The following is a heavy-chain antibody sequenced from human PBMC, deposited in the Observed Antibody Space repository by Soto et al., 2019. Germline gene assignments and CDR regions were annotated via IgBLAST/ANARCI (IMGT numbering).Heavy chain of an antibody. CDR2: IIPIFGTA. CDR1: GGTFSSYA. J-gene: IGHJ6*02. D-gene: IGHD2-15*01. Sequence: QVQLVQSGAEVKKPGSSVKVSCKASGGTFSSYAISWVRQAPGQGLEVMGGIIPIFGTAHYAQKFQGRVTITADESTSTAIMDLCCLRTEETDGYYCARGIVAVVAAYGMDVWGQGTTVTVS. V-gene: IGHV1-69*12. CDR3: ARGIVAVVAAYGMDV.